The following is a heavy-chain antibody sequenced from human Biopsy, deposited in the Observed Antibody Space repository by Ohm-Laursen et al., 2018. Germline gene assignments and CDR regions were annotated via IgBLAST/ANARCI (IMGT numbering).Heavy chain of an antibody. Sequence: SLRLSCSASGFIFDDYAMHWVRQAPGKGLEWVSTISFNSGTIAYADSVKGRFTISRDNAKNSLYLQMNSLRSEDTALYYCAKDRYPSSWHYYYGMDVWGQGTTVTVSS. CDR1: GFIFDDYA. CDR2: ISFNSGTI. V-gene: IGHV3-9*01. J-gene: IGHJ6*02. D-gene: IGHD6-13*01. CDR3: AKDRYPSSWHYYYGMDV.